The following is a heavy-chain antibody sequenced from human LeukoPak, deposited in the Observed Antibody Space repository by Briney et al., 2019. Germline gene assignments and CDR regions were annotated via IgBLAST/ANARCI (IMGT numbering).Heavy chain of an antibody. Sequence: GSLRLSCAASGFSVNNNYRSWVRQPAGKGLEWLSVIYTGGNTFYADSVKGRFTVSRDNSKNTLYLQMNSLRADDTAVYYCTKLKGWYGDGYCDHWGQGTLVTVSS. CDR2: IYTGGNT. V-gene: IGHV3-53*01. CDR3: TKLKGWYGDGYCDH. D-gene: IGHD6-19*01. J-gene: IGHJ4*02. CDR1: GFSVNNNY.